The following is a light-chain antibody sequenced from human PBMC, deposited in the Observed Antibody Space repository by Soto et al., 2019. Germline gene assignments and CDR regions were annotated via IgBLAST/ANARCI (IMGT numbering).Light chain of an antibody. CDR1: SSNIGSNY. V-gene: IGLV1-47*01. Sequence: QCVLTQPPSASETPGQRVTISCSGSSSNIGSNYVYWYQQLPGTAPKLLIYRNNQRPSGVPDRFSGSKSGTSASLAISGLRSEDEADYYCATWDDTLSVVFGGGTKLTVL. CDR3: ATWDDTLSVV. J-gene: IGLJ2*01. CDR2: RNN.